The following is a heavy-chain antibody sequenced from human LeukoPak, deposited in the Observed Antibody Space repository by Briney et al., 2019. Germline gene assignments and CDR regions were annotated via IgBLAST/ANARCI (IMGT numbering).Heavy chain of an antibody. V-gene: IGHV4-59*08. D-gene: IGHD4-17*01. CDR2: IYYSGST. CDR3: ARHGVGDYGDYAYYYGMDV. Sequence: GSLRLSCAASGFTFSSYGMNWVRQAPGKGLEWIGYIYYSGSTNYNPSPKSRVTISVDTSKNQFSLKLSSVTAADTAVYYCARHGVGDYGDYAYYYGMDVWGQGTTVTVSS. CDR1: GFTFSSYG. J-gene: IGHJ6*02.